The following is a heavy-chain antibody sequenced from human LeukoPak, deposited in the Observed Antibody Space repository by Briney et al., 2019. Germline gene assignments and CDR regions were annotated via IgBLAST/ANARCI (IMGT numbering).Heavy chain of an antibody. V-gene: IGHV1-2*02. Sequence: GASVKVSCKASGYTFTGYYMHWVRRAPGQGLEWMGWINPNSGGTNYAQKFRGRVTMTRDTSISTAYMELSRLRPDDTAVYYCARSWRFCSGDSCYPIDYWGQGTLVTVSS. J-gene: IGHJ4*02. D-gene: IGHD2-15*01. CDR3: ARSWRFCSGDSCYPIDY. CDR1: GYTFTGYY. CDR2: INPNSGGT.